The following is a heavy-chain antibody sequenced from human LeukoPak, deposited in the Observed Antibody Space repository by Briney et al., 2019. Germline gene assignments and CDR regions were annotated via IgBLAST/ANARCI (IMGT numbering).Heavy chain of an antibody. CDR2: IYYSGST. V-gene: IGHV4-39*07. D-gene: IGHD1-20*01. CDR3: ARVAPFPHNWNDGDAFDI. Sequence: ASETLSLTCTVSGGSISSSSYYWGWIRQPPGKGLEWIGSIYYSGSTYYNPSLKSRVTISVDTSKNQFSLKLSSVTAADTAVYYCARVAPFPHNWNDGDAFDIWGQGTMVTVSS. CDR1: GGSISSSSYY. J-gene: IGHJ3*02.